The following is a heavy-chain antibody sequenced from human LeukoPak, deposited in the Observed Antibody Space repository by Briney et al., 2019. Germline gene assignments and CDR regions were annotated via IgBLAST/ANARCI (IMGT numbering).Heavy chain of an antibody. D-gene: IGHD3-22*01. V-gene: IGHV4-4*08. CDR1: GDSISAYS. Sequence: SEILSLTSTVSGDSISAYSWSWVRQPPGMGLEWIGYVYSSGNTQYKPSLKSRVTIYKDTSKNQLSLKLRSVTAADTAVYYCARMHTYYFDGYDPQDYYYYYMDVWGRGTSVAVSS. CDR2: VYSSGNT. J-gene: IGHJ6*03. CDR3: ARMHTYYFDGYDPQDYYYYYMDV.